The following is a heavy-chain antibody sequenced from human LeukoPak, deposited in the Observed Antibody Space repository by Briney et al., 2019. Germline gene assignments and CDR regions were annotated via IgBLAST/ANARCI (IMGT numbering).Heavy chain of an antibody. J-gene: IGHJ4*02. V-gene: IGHV4-34*01. CDR2: INHSGST. Sequence: SETLSLTCAVYGGSFSGYYWSWIRQPPGKGLEWIGEINHSGSTNYNPSLKSRVTISVDTSKNEFSLKLSFVTAADTAVYYCARAWGPMVRGVIHYFDYWGQGTLVTVSS. CDR3: ARAWGPMVRGVIHYFDY. CDR1: GGSFSGYY. D-gene: IGHD3-10*01.